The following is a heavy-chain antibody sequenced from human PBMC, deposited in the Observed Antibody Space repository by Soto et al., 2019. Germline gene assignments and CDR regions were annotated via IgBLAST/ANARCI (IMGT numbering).Heavy chain of an antibody. V-gene: IGHV3-64*01. Sequence: PGGSVGLSCAASRFTVSRYSMRRVPPAPGKGLEYVSAISSNGGSTYYANSVKGRFTISRDNSKNTLYLQMGSLRAEDMAVYYCARGGLRDFDWLFPRDDAFAISGRGTTVTVSS. CDR2: ISSNGGST. CDR3: ARGGLRDFDWLFPRDDAFAI. D-gene: IGHD3-9*01. CDR1: RFTVSRYS. J-gene: IGHJ3*02.